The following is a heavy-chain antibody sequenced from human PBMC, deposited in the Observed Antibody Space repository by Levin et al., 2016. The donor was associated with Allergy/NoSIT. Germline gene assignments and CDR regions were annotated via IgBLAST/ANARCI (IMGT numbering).Heavy chain of an antibody. D-gene: IGHD6-13*01. V-gene: IGHV3-23*01. Sequence: GESLKISCAASGFTFSSYAMSWVRQAPGKGLEWVSAISGSGGSTYYADSVKGRFTISRDNSKNTLYLQMNSLRAEDTAVYYCAKETDVQSSSWYASYYYYGMDVWGQGTTVTVSS. CDR2: ISGSGGST. CDR1: GFTFSSYA. CDR3: AKETDVQSSSWYASYYYYGMDV. J-gene: IGHJ6*02.